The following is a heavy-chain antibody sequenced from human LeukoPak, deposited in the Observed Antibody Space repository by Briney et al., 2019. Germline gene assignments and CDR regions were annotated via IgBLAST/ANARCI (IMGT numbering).Heavy chain of an antibody. J-gene: IGHJ4*02. CDR2: IYHSGST. V-gene: IGHV4-39*01. CDR1: GGSISGSSYY. D-gene: IGHD3-10*01. Sequence: SETLSLTCTVSGGSISGSSYYWGWIRQPPGKGLEWIGSIYHSGSTYYNPSLKSRVTISVDTSKNQFSLKLNSVTATDTAVYYYARHYGPWGQGTLVTVSS. CDR3: ARHYGP.